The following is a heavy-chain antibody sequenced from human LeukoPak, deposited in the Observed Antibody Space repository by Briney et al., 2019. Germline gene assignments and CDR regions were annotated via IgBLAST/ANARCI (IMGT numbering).Heavy chain of an antibody. CDR3: ARARREMVDY. D-gene: IGHD5-24*01. CDR1: GGSISSGSYY. V-gene: IGHV4-39*07. CDR2: LYHSGST. Sequence: SETLSLTCTVSGGSISSGSYYWSWIRQPPGKGLEWIGSLYHSGSTYCNPSLKSRVTISVDTSKNQFSLKLSSVTAADTAVYYCARARREMVDYWGQGTLVTVSS. J-gene: IGHJ4*02.